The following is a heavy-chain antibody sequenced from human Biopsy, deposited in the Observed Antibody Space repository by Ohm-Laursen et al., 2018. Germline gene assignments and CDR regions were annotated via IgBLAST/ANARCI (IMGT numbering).Heavy chain of an antibody. CDR1: GYTFTSYD. V-gene: IGHV1-8*01. J-gene: IGHJ6*02. CDR2: MNPNSGNT. CDR3: ARGSFWFGGNYYYYGMDV. D-gene: IGHD3-10*01. Sequence: ATVKISCKASGYTFTSYDINWVRQATGQGLEWMGWMNPNSGNTDYAQKFQGRVTMTRNTSISTAYMELNSLRSEDTAVYYCARGSFWFGGNYYYYGMDVWGQGTTVTVS.